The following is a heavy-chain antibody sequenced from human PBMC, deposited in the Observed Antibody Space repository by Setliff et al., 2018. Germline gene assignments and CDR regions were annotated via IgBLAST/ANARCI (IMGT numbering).Heavy chain of an antibody. CDR3: ARNGGLDY. V-gene: IGHV3-30*03. D-gene: IGHD2-8*01. CDR1: GFTFSRYG. J-gene: IGHJ4*02. CDR2: ISSDGSTT. Sequence: GGSLRLSCAASGFTFSRYGMHWIRQPPGEGLEWVAVISSDGSTTYYGDSVKGRFSISRDSSRNSLYLQMNSLRAEDTAVYYCARNGGLDYWGQGALVTVSS.